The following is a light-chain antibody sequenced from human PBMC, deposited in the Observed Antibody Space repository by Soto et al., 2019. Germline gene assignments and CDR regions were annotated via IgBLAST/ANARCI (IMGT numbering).Light chain of an antibody. V-gene: IGLV4-69*01. Sequence: QAVLTQSPSASASLGASVKLTCTLSSGHSSYAIAWHQQQPEKGPRYSMKLNSDGSHSKGDGIPDRFSGSSSGAERYLTISSLQSEDEADYYCQTWGTGHWVFGGGTKLTVL. CDR1: SGHSSYA. CDR2: LNSDGSH. J-gene: IGLJ3*02. CDR3: QTWGTGHWV.